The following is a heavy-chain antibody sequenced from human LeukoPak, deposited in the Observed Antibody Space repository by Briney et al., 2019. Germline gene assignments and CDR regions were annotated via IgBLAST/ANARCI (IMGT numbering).Heavy chain of an antibody. D-gene: IGHD3-10*01. CDR3: AREPHYYGSVRMDV. CDR2: INHSGST. Sequence: GSLRLSCAASGFTFSSYSMNWVRQPPGKGLEWIGEINHSGSTNYNPSLKSRVTISVDTSKNLFSLKLSSVTAADTAVYYCAREPHYYGSVRMDVWGQGTTVTVSS. J-gene: IGHJ6*02. CDR1: GFTFSSYS. V-gene: IGHV4-34*01.